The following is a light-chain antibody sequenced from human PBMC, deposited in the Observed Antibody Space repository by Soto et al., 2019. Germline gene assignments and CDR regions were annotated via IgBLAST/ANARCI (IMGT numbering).Light chain of an antibody. CDR1: QSIGFS. V-gene: IGKV1-39*01. CDR3: QQTYSSLPYT. Sequence: DLQMTQSPSSLSASVGDRVTITCRASQSIGFSLNWYQQKAGKAPDLLIYAASNLQIGVPSRFSGSGSGTDFTLTISSLQPEDSATYYCQQTYSSLPYTFGQGTKLEIK. CDR2: AAS. J-gene: IGKJ2*01.